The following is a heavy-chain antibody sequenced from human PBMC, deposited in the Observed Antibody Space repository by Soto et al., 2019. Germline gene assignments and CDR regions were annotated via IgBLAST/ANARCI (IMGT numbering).Heavy chain of an antibody. Sequence: ASVKVSCKGSGCTFTSYYMSGVRQAPGQGRECMGWVNPNNGYTDYAQKFQGRVTMTRNTSISTAYMELSSLKSDDTAVYYCARGRGWRDYWGQGTLVTV. CDR3: ARGRGWRDY. D-gene: IGHD6-19*01. V-gene: IGHV1-8*01. CDR2: VNPNNGYT. CDR1: GCTFTSYY. J-gene: IGHJ4*02.